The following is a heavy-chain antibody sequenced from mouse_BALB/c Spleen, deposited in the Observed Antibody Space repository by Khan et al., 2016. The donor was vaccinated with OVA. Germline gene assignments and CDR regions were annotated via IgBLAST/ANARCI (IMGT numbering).Heavy chain of an antibody. V-gene: IGHV1-20*02. CDR3: TRIYRSDFDY. CDR2: INPHIGET. CDR1: GYSFTGYF. D-gene: IGHD1-1*01. J-gene: IGHJ2*01. Sequence: EVILVESGPELVRPGAPVKISCKASGYSFTGYFMNWVMQSHGKSLEWIGRINPHIGETFYNQRFKDKATLTVDESSSTAHMELRSLASEDSAVYYCTRIYRSDFDYWGQGTTLTVSS.